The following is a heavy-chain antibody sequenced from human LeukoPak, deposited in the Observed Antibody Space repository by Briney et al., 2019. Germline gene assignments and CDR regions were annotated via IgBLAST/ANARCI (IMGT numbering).Heavy chain of an antibody. J-gene: IGHJ4*02. CDR2: IYYSGNS. Sequence: PSETLSLTCTVSGGSISTNDYYWGWIRQPPGKGLEWIGNIYYSGNSYYNPSLKSRVTLAMDRSKNLLSLRLTSATAADTAIYFCGRGRYYYGSAPVDDWGQGTLVTVSS. D-gene: IGHD3-10*01. CDR1: GGSISTNDYY. CDR3: GRGRYYYGSAPVDD. V-gene: IGHV4-39*07.